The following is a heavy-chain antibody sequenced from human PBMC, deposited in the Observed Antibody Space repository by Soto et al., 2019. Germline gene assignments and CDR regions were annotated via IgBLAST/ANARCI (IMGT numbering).Heavy chain of an antibody. V-gene: IGHV1-69*01. Sequence: QVQLVQSGAEVRKPGSSVKVSCTASGGTFSRHAISWVRQAPGQGLEWMGGIIPIFGTANHAQKFQGRVTIIADESTSTVYMELSSLRSEDTAMYYCARGWGYDSNDYYYAYWGQGTLFIVSS. D-gene: IGHD3-22*01. CDR3: ARGWGYDSNDYYYAY. CDR1: GGTFSRHA. J-gene: IGHJ4*02. CDR2: IIPIFGTA.